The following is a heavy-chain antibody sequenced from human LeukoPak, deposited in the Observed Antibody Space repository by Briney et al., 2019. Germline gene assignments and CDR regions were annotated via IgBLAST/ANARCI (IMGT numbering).Heavy chain of an antibody. Sequence: PGGSLRLSCAASGFTFSSYSMNWVRQAPGKGLEWGSSISSSSSYIYYADSVKGRFTISRDNAKNSLYLQMNSLRAEDTAVYYCARGNGDYDYGYFDLWGRGTLVTVSS. CDR1: GFTFSSYS. CDR2: ISSSSSYI. CDR3: ARGNGDYDYGYFDL. V-gene: IGHV3-21*01. J-gene: IGHJ2*01. D-gene: IGHD4-17*01.